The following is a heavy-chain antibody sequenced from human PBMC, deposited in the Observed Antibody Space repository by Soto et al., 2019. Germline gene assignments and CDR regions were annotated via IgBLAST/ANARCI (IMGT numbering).Heavy chain of an antibody. Sequence: GGSLRLSCAASGFTFSSYGMHWVRQAPGKGLEWVAVISYDGSNKYYADSVKGRFTISRDNSKNTLYLQMNSLRAEDTAVYYCAKAPFGLWFGELVTWGQGTLVTVSS. CDR1: GFTFSSYG. D-gene: IGHD3-10*01. CDR2: ISYDGSNK. V-gene: IGHV3-30*18. CDR3: AKAPFGLWFGELVT. J-gene: IGHJ5*02.